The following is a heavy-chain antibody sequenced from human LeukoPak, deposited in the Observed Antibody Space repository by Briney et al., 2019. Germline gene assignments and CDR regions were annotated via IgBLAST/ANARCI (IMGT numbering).Heavy chain of an antibody. D-gene: IGHD3-22*01. J-gene: IGHJ4*02. V-gene: IGHV3-21*01. CDR3: ARRKDDTSGPDDY. CDR1: GFTFSDYT. Sequence: KTGGSLRLSCAASGFTFSDYTMNWVRQAPGKGLEWVSSISSTSTYIYYANSVKGRFTISRDNAKNSLYLQMNSLGAEDTAVYYCARRKDDTSGPDDYWGQGTLVTVSS. CDR2: ISSTSTYI.